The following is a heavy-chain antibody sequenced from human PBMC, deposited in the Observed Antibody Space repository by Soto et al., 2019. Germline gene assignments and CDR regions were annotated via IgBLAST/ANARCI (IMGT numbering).Heavy chain of an antibody. D-gene: IGHD2-2*01. J-gene: IGHJ3*02. V-gene: IGHV1-2*04. CDR3: ARSPIVVVPAAAAALDI. CDR2: INPNSGGT. Sequence: APVRXSCRAAGNTXTSHYMHCVRNAPGQGLEWMGWINPNSGGTNYAQKFQGWVTMTRDTSISNAYMELSRLRAGDTAVYYCARSPIVVVPAAAAALDIWGQGTMVTLS. CDR1: GNTXTSHY.